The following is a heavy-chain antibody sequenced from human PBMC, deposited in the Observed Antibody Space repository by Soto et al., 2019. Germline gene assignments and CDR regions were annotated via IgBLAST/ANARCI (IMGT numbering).Heavy chain of an antibody. CDR1: EFSFSTSGMC. D-gene: IGHD1-26*01. CDR2: IDRDDDK. Sequence: SGQTLESTRQTLALTRTFSEFSFSTSGMCVTRIRKPPGKALEWLARIDRDDDKYYSISLKTRLTISKDTSKNQVVLTLTNLYFLVSATYFCVRVRGSRCYFDFRGQRTLVSVS. J-gene: IGHJ4*02. CDR3: VRVRGSRCYFDF. V-gene: IGHV2-70*11.